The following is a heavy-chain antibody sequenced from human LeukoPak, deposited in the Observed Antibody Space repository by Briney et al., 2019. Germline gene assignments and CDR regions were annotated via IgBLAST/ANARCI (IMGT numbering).Heavy chain of an antibody. CDR1: GFTFSSNA. CDR3: SKSPSLLWFRSLCYLNQFDF. V-gene: IGHV3-23*01. CDR2: ISGGGGST. Sequence: PGGSLTLSRAASGFTFSSNAMRWLRQAPGKGLEWVSTISGGGGSTFYADSVKGRFTISRDNSKTTLYLQMNSLRAEDTAVYYCSKSPSLLWFRSLCYLNQFDFEGRGTRATVTS. J-gene: IGHJ4*02. D-gene: IGHD3-10*01.